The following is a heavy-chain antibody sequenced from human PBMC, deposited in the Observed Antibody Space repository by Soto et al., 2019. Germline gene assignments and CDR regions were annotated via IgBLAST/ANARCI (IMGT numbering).Heavy chain of an antibody. CDR3: AGRNSGDYPYFDF. D-gene: IGHD4-17*01. Sequence: PGGSLRLSCAASGFTVSRNSMTWVRQAPGKGLEWVSLIYRGGSTYYADSVKGRFTISRDSSKNTLYLQMNSLRADDTALYYCAGRNSGDYPYFDFWGPGTLVTFSS. J-gene: IGHJ4*02. V-gene: IGHV3-66*01. CDR2: IYRGGST. CDR1: GFTVSRNS.